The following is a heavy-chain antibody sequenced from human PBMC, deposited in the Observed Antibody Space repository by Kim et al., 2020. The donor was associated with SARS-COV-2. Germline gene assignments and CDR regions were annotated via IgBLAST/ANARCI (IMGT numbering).Heavy chain of an antibody. Sequence: TTEQAAHVKGRFTISRDDSKNTRYLQMSSLKTEDTAVYYCTGVPAAIRDYWGQGTLVTVSS. J-gene: IGHJ4*02. CDR3: TGVPAAIRDY. CDR2: TT. V-gene: IGHV3-15*01. D-gene: IGHD2-2*02.